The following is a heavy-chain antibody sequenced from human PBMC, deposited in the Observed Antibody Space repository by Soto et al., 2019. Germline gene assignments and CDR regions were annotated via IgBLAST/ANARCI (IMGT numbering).Heavy chain of an antibody. CDR1: GYTFTSYG. D-gene: IGHD3-22*01. V-gene: IGHV1-18*01. CDR2: ISAYNGNT. CDR3: ARDAYYYDRSGSPLDY. Sequence: QVQLVQSGAEVKKPGASVKVSCKASGYTFTSYGISWVRQAPGQGLEWMGWISAYNGNTNYAQKLQGRVTMTTDTATSTAYMELRSLRSDDTAVYYCARDAYYYDRSGSPLDYWGQGTLVTVSS. J-gene: IGHJ4*02.